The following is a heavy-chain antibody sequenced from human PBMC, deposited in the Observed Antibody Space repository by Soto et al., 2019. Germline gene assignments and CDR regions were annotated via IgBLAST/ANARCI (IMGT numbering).Heavy chain of an antibody. J-gene: IGHJ3*01. CDR1: GFTFSSSE. V-gene: IGHV3-48*03. CDR3: ARRASR. D-gene: IGHD1-26*01. Sequence: EVQLVESGGGLVQPGGSLRLYCAVSGFTFSSSEMYWVRQAPGKGLEWISYIHPSGQPIFYADSVKGRFTISSDNANNSLFLQMTGLSAEDTAVYYCARRASRWGQGTMVTVSS. CDR2: IHPSGQPI.